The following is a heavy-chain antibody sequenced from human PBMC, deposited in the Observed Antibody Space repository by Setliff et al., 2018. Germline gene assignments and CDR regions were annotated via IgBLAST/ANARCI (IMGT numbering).Heavy chain of an antibody. CDR3: ARDPHYDPTYSLPGHAFDF. CDR1: GYSINNGFY. Sequence: TSETLSLTCAVSGYSINNGFYWGWIRQSPVKGLEWIGSLFDGGSAYYSPSLKSRASISLDASKNQFALKLTSATAADTAVYYCARDPHYDPTYSLPGHAFDFWGQGIMVTVSS. D-gene: IGHD3-22*01. CDR2: LFDGGSA. V-gene: IGHV4-38-2*02. J-gene: IGHJ3*01.